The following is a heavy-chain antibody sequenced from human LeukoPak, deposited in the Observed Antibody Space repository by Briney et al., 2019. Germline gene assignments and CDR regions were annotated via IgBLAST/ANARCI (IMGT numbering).Heavy chain of an antibody. CDR2: VYYNGNT. CDR1: GGSISSYY. D-gene: IGHD4-17*01. Sequence: PSETLSLTCTVAGGSISSYYWSWIRQPPGKGLEWIGYVYYNGNTNYNPSLKSRVTISVDTSRNQFSLKLSSVTAADTAVYYCVRSKSGTYGWFDPWGQGTLVTVSS. CDR3: VRSKSGTYGWFDP. V-gene: IGHV4-59*01. J-gene: IGHJ5*02.